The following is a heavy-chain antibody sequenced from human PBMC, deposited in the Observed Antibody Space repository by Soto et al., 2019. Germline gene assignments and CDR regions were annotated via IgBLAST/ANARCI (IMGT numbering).Heavy chain of an antibody. CDR1: GYTFTSYG. J-gene: IGHJ5*02. CDR2: INPSGGYT. CDR3: VRDRPHAWFDP. V-gene: IGHV1-46*01. Sequence: GASVKVSCKASGYTFTSYGISWVRQAPGQGLEWLGIINPSGGYTTYARVLEGRIIVTSQASTSTVYMEISSLTSADTAFYYCVRDRPHAWFDPWGQGTLVTVSS.